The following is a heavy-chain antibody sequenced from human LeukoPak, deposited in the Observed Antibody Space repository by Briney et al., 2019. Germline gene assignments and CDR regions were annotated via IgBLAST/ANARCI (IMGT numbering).Heavy chain of an antibody. CDR2: IYHSGST. Sequence: SETLSLTCAVSGYSISSGYYWGWIRQPPGKGLEWIGIIYHSGSTYYNPSLKSRVTISVDPSKNQFSLKMRSVTAADTAVYYCARGNYDFWSGYNWFDPWGQGTLVTVSS. CDR1: GYSISSGYY. D-gene: IGHD3-3*01. J-gene: IGHJ5*02. V-gene: IGHV4-38-2*01. CDR3: ARGNYDFWSGYNWFDP.